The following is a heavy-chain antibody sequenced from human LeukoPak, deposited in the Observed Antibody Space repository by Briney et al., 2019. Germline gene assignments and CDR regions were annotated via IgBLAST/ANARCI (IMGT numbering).Heavy chain of an antibody. CDR2: ISGDGGST. CDR3: AKVVVVTAIPGAFDI. Sequence: QAGGSLRLSCAASGFTFDDYAMHWVRQAPGKGLDWVSLISGDGGSTYYADSVKGRFTISRDNSKNSLYLQMNSLRTEDTALYYCAKVVVVTAIPGAFDIWGQGTMGTVSS. CDR1: GFTFDDYA. J-gene: IGHJ3*02. V-gene: IGHV3-43*02. D-gene: IGHD2-21*02.